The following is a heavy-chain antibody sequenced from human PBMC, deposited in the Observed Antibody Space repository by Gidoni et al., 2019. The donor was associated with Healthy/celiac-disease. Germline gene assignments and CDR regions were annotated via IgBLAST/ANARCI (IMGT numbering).Heavy chain of an antibody. CDR2: LSRMSSSI. CDR3: ARLTYCSSTSCYYYYYYGMDV. D-gene: IGHD2-2*01. Sequence: EVQLVESGGGLVKPGGSLRRSCAASGFTFSRYSMNWVRQAPGKGLGCVSSLSRMSSSIYYAASVQGRFTISRDHAKNSLYLQMTSLRAEDTAVYYCARLTYCSSTSCYYYYYYGMDVWGQGTTVTVSS. V-gene: IGHV3-21*01. CDR1: GFTFSRYS. J-gene: IGHJ6*02.